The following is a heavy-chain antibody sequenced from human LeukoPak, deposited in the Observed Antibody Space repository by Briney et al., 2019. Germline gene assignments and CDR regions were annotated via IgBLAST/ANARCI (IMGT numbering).Heavy chain of an antibody. CDR2: IKQDGSEG. CDR3: ARDRAPSVYSGYIH. V-gene: IGHV3-7*01. Sequence: PGGSLRLSCAASGFSFSNYWMSWVRQAPGKGLGWVANIKQDGSEGYYVDSAKGRFTISRDNAKNSLYLQMNSLSPEATALYYCARDRAPSVYSGYIHRGQGTLVTLSS. J-gene: IGHJ4*02. CDR1: GFSFSNYW. D-gene: IGHD3-22*01.